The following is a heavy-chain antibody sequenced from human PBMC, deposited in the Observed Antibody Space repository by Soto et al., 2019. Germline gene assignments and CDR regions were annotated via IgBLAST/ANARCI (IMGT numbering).Heavy chain of an antibody. V-gene: IGHV4-39*01. CDR2: IYYSGST. CDR3: ARTGTTYEFRFDP. J-gene: IGHJ5*02. Sequence: SETLSLTCTVSGGSISSSSYYWGWIRQPPGKGLEWIGSIYYSGSTYYNPSLKSRVTISVDTSKNQFSLKLSSVTAADTAVYYCARTGTTYEFRFDPWGQGTLVTVSS. CDR1: GGSISSSSYY. D-gene: IGHD1-7*01.